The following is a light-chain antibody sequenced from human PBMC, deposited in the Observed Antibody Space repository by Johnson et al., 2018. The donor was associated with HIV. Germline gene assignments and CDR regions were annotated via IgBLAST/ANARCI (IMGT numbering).Light chain of an antibody. CDR2: ENK. CDR1: SSNIGNNY. CDR3: GTWDSSLSAYV. V-gene: IGLV1-51*02. J-gene: IGLJ1*01. Sequence: QSVLTQSPSVSAAPGQKVTISCSGSSSNIGNNYVSWYQQFPGTAPKLLIHENKKRPSGIPDRFSGSKSGTSATMGITGLQPGDEADYYCGTWDSSLSAYVFGTGTKVTVL.